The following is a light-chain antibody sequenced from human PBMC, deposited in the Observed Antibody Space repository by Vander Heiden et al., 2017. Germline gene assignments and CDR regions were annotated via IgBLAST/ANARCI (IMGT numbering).Light chain of an antibody. J-gene: IGLJ2*01. V-gene: IGLV2-14*01. CDR2: DVS. CDR1: SSDVGGYNY. CDR3: SSYTSSSTRNVV. Sequence: QSALTQPASVSGSPGQSITLSCTGTSSDVGGYNYVSWYNQHPGKAPKLMIYDVSNRPSGVSNRFSGSKSGNTASLTISGLQAEDEADYYCSSYTSSSTRNVVFGGGTKLTVL.